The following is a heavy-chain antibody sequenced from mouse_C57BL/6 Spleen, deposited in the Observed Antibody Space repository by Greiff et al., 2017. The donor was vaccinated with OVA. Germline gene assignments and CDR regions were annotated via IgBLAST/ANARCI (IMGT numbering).Heavy chain of an antibody. CDR3: AVVTTEGWGAY. Sequence: VQLQQSGPELVKPGASVKIPCKASGYTFTDYNMDWVKQSHGQSLEWIGDINPNNGGTIYNQKFKGKATLTVDKSSSTAYMELRSLTSEDTADYYCAVVTTEGWGAYWGQGTLVTVSA. CDR2: INPNNGGT. V-gene: IGHV1-18*01. CDR1: GYTFTDYN. D-gene: IGHD2-2*01. J-gene: IGHJ3*01.